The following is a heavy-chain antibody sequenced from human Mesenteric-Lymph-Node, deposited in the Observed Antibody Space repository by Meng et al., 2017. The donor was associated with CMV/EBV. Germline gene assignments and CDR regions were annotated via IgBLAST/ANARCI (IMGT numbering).Heavy chain of an antibody. CDR2: ISPYTGNT. CDR3: ARDLGIILLSGTRGFDP. V-gene: IGHV1-18*04. J-gene: IGHJ5*02. D-gene: IGHD1-7*01. Sequence: ASVKVSCKASGYTFTGYYMHWVRQAPGQGLEWMGWISPYTGNTNYAQNLQGRVTMTTDTSTSTAYMELRSLRSDDTAVYYCARDLGIILLSGTRGFDPWGQGTLVTVSS. CDR1: GYTFTGYY.